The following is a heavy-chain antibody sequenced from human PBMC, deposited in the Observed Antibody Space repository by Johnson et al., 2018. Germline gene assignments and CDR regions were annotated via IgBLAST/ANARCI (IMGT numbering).Heavy chain of an antibody. J-gene: IGHJ6*03. V-gene: IGHV3-30-3*01. CDR1: GFTFSSYA. CDR3: VRRVGFYMDV. CDR2: ISYDGSNK. D-gene: IGHD1-26*01. Sequence: QVQLVQSGGGVVQPGRSLRLSCAASGFTFSSYAMHWVRQAPGKGLEWVAVISYDGSNKYYADSVKGRFTISRDNSKNTRYMKMNSLRAEDTAVYFCVRRVGFYMDVWGNGTTVTVSS.